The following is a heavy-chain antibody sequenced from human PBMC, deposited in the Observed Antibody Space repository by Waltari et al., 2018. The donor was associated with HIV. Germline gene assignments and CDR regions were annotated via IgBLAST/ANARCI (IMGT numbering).Heavy chain of an antibody. CDR2: IYYSGST. Sequence: QLQLQESGPGLVQPSETLSLTCPVSGCSISSTSSYWGWLRQHTGKGLEWIGSIYYSGSTYYNPSLKSRVTISVDTSKNQFSLKLSSVTAADTAVYYCARHSENNWNSRSPFDYWGQGTLVTVSS. V-gene: IGHV4-39*01. CDR3: ARHSENNWNSRSPFDY. D-gene: IGHD1-7*01. J-gene: IGHJ4*02. CDR1: GCSISSTSSY.